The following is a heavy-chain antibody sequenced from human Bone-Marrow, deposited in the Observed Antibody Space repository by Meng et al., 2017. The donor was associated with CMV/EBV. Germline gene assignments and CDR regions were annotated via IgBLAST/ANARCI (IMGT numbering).Heavy chain of an antibody. D-gene: IGHD6-19*01. CDR2: INGNGGKT. J-gene: IGHJ4*02. CDR3: ARETLPGAALKP. V-gene: IGHV3-20*04. Sequence: GESLKISCAASGFIFDDYGMSWVRQAPGKGLEWVSGINGNGGKTGYADSVKGRFTISRDNAKNSLYLQMNSLSAEDTALYFCARETLPGAALKPWGQGTLVTVSS. CDR1: GFIFDDYG.